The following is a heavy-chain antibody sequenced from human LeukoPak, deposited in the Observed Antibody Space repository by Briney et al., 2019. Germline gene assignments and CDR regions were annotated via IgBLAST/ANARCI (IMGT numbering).Heavy chain of an antibody. J-gene: IGHJ3*02. CDR3: AKDGGSATGAFDI. D-gene: IGHD3-16*01. CDR1: GFTFSSYA. V-gene: IGHV3-30*18. CDR2: ISYDGSNK. Sequence: GRSLRLSCAASGFTFSSYAMHWVRQAPGKGLEWVAVISYDGSNKYYADSVKGRFTISRDNSKNTLYLQMNSLRAEDTAVYYCAKDGGSATGAFDIWGQGTMVTVSS.